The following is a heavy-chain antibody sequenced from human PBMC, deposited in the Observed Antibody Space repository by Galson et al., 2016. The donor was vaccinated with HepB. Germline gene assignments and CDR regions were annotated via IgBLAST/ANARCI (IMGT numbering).Heavy chain of an antibody. CDR3: ARGDPWYSSGWGPDY. CDR1: GFTFRTYA. D-gene: IGHD6-19*01. Sequence: SLRISCAASGFTFRTYAMHWVRQAPGKGLEWVAGIGHDANKEYFMESAKGRFTVSRDNSKNTLYLQMNTLGVEDTAVYYCARGDPWYSSGWGPDYWAQGTLVSVSS. J-gene: IGHJ4*02. CDR2: IGHDANKE. V-gene: IGHV3-33*01.